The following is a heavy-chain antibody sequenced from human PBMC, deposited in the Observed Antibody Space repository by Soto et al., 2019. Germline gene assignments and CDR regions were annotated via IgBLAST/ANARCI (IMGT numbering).Heavy chain of an antibody. J-gene: IGHJ4*02. CDR1: GGSIRSYY. D-gene: IGHD5-18*01. Sequence: SETLSLTCTVSGGSIRSYYWSWIRQPPGKGLEWIGYIYYSGSTDYNPSLKSRATMSVDTSKNQFSLKLRSVTAADTAVYYCARDSYNFDDWGQGILVTVSS. CDR2: IYYSGST. V-gene: IGHV4-59*01. CDR3: ARDSYNFDD.